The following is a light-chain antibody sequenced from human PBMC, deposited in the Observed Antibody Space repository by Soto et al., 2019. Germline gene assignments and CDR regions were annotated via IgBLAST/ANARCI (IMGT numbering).Light chain of an antibody. CDR2: GNT. Sequence: QSVLTQPPSVSGAPGQRVTISCTGSSSNIGADYDVQWYQQVPGTAPKLLIYGNTNRPSGVPDRFSGSISGTSASLAISGLHAEAEADYSGHSHDSSLSAHVVFGGGTKLTVL. CDR3: HSHDSSLSAHVV. V-gene: IGLV1-40*01. J-gene: IGLJ2*01. CDR1: SSNIGADYD.